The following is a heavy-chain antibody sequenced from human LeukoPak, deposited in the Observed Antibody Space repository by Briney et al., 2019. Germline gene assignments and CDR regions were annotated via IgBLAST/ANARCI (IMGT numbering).Heavy chain of an antibody. V-gene: IGHV5-51*01. D-gene: IGHD5-24*01. CDR2: IYPGDSDA. CDR3: ARIKVEMATMSAFDI. CDR1: VYSFTSYW. J-gene: IGHJ3*02. Sequence: GESLKISCKGSVYSFTSYWIAWVRQMPGKVLEWMGIIYPGDSDARYSPSFHGQVTISVDKSITTAYLQWSSLKASDTAMYYCARIKVEMATMSAFDIWGQGTMVTVSS.